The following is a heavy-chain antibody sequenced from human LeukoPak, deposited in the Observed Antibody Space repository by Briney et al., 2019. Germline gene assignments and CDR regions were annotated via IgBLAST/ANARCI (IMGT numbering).Heavy chain of an antibody. CDR1: GFIFDDYA. V-gene: IGHV3-9*01. J-gene: IGHJ3*02. D-gene: IGHD3-22*01. CDR3: ARDRHYYESSGFYPEAFDI. CDR2: ISWNRGII. Sequence: GGSLRLSCAASGFIFDDYAMYWVRQAPGKGLEWVSGISWNRGIIGYADSVKGRFTISRDTSRNTLYLQMNSLRPDDTAVYYCARDRHYYESSGFYPEAFDIWGQGTMVTVSS.